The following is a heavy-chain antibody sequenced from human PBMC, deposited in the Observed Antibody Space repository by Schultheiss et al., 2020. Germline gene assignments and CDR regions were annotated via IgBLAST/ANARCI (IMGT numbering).Heavy chain of an antibody. J-gene: IGHJ4*02. CDR2: ISSNGGST. V-gene: IGHV3-64*04. D-gene: IGHD3-10*01. Sequence: GGSLRLSCSASGFTFSSYAMHWVRQAPGKGLEYVSAISSNGGSTYYADSVKGRFTISRDNSKNTLYLQMNSLRAEDTAVYYCAKGVRGDRFDYWGQGTLVTVSS. CDR1: GFTFSSYA. CDR3: AKGVRGDRFDY.